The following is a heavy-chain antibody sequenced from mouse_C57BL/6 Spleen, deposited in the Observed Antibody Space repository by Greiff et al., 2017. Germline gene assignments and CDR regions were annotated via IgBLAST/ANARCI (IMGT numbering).Heavy chain of an antibody. V-gene: IGHV3-6*01. Sequence: EVQLQQSGPGLVKPSQSLSLTCSVTGYSITSGYYWNWIRQFPGNKLEWMGYISYDGSNNYNPSLKNRISITRDTSKNQFFLKLNSVTTEDTATYYCARGRVYYGYDGGEYYFDYWGQGTTLTVSS. D-gene: IGHD2-2*01. CDR1: GYSITSGYY. CDR3: ARGRVYYGYDGGEYYFDY. J-gene: IGHJ2*01. CDR2: ISYDGSN.